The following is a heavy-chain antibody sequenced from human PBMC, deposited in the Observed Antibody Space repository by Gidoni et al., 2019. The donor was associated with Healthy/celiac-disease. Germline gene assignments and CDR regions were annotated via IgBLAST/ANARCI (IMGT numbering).Heavy chain of an antibody. CDR2: IYYSGST. CDR3: ARRGAYGSGSYYRPQRNAFDI. V-gene: IGHV4-31*02. D-gene: IGHD3-10*01. J-gene: IGHJ3*02. Sequence: GNGLEWIGYIYYSGSTYYNPSLKSRVTISVDTSKNQFSLKLSSVTAADTAVYYCARRGAYGSGSYYRPQRNAFDIWGQGTMVTVSS.